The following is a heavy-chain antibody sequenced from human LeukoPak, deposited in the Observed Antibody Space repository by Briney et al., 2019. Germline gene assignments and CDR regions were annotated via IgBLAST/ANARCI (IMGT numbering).Heavy chain of an antibody. CDR2: IYYSGST. V-gene: IGHV4-59*08. J-gene: IGHJ3*02. CDR1: GGSISSYY. Sequence: PSETLSLTCTVSGGSISSYYWSWIRQPAGKGLEWIGYIYYSGSTNYNPPLKSRVTISVDTSKNQFSLKLSSVTAADTAVYYCARHFVVVTATNDAFDIWGQGTMVTVSS. D-gene: IGHD2-21*02. CDR3: ARHFVVVTATNDAFDI.